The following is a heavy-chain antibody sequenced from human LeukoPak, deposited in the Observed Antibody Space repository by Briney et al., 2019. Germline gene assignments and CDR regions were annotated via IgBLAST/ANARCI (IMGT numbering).Heavy chain of an antibody. Sequence: SETLSLTCAVSGGSISSGGYSWSWIRQPPGKGLDWIGYIYHSGSTYYNPSLKSRVTISVDRSKNQFSLKLSSVTAADTAVYYCARAKLVVPAAMPRWFDPWGQGTLVTVSS. CDR3: ARAKLVVPAAMPRWFDP. D-gene: IGHD2-2*01. CDR2: IYHSGST. CDR1: GGSISSGGYS. V-gene: IGHV4-30-2*01. J-gene: IGHJ5*02.